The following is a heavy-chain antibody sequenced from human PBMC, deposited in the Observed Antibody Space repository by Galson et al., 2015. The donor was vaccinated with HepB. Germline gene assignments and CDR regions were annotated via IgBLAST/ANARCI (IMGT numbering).Heavy chain of an antibody. J-gene: IGHJ6*02. CDR1: GFTFSSYS. Sequence: SLRLSCAASGFTFSSYSMNWVCQAPGKGLEWVSSISSSSSYIYYADSVKGRFTISRDNAKNSLYLQMNSLRAEDTAVYYCARADSDFWSGYSGFYGMDVWRQVTTVSVSS. V-gene: IGHV3-21*01. CDR3: ARADSDFWSGYSGFYGMDV. D-gene: IGHD3-3*01. CDR2: ISSSSSYI.